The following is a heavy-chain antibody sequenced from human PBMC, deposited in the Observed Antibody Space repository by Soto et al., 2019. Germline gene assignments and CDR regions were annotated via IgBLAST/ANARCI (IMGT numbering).Heavy chain of an antibody. CDR2: IYYSGST. D-gene: IGHD1-1*01. CDR1: GGSISSYY. J-gene: IGHJ4*02. Sequence: SETLSLTCTVSGGSISSYYWSWIRQPPGKRLEWIGYIYYSGSTNYNPSLKSRVTISVDTSKNQFSLRLSSVTAADTAVYYCARRYGYSFDYWRQVPLVTVSP. CDR3: ARRYGYSFDY. V-gene: IGHV4-59*08.